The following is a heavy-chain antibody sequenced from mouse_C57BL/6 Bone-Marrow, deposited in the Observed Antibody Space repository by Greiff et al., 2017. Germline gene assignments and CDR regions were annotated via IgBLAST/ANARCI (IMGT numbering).Heavy chain of an antibody. V-gene: IGHV1-26*01. J-gene: IGHJ3*01. CDR3: ARYDGYYLWFAY. CDR1: GYTFTDYY. CDR2: INPNNGGT. D-gene: IGHD2-3*01. Sequence: VQLQQSGPELVKPGASVKISCKASGYTFTDYYMNWVKQSHGQSLEWIGDINPNNGGTSYNQKFKGKATLTVDKSSSTAYMELRSLTSEDSAVYYCARYDGYYLWFAYWGQGTLVTVSA.